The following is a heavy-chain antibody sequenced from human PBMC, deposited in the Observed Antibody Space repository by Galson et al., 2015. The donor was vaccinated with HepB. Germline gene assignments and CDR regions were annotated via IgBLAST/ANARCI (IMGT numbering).Heavy chain of an antibody. D-gene: IGHD3-3*01. CDR3: VRGLTFGVVVIGDGMDV. CDR1: GDSVSNFNSV. Sequence: CAISGDSVSNFNSVWTWIRQSPSRGLEWLGRTYLRSKWYNDYAPSVQSRITINIDTSKNLFSLQLNSVTPEDTAVYYCVRGLTFGVVVIGDGMDVWGQGTTVIVSS. V-gene: IGHV6-1*01. J-gene: IGHJ6*02. CDR2: TYLRSKWYN.